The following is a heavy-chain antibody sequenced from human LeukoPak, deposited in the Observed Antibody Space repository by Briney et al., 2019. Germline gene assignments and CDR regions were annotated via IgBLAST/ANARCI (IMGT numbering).Heavy chain of an antibody. D-gene: IGHD2-15*01. CDR3: ALFEVVVGSTQDF. CDR2: IHHTGHI. Sequence: NPSETLSLTCAVYGGSFSGYFWNWIRQPPGKGLEWIAEIHHTGHINYNPSLKSRVTVSVDRSKNQFSLKLTSVTAADTAVYYCALFEVVVGSTQDFWGQGTLVTVSS. J-gene: IGHJ4*02. CDR1: GGSFSGYF. V-gene: IGHV4-34*01.